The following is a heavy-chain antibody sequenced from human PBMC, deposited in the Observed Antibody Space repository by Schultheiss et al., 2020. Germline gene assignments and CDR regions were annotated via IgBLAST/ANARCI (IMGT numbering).Heavy chain of an antibody. J-gene: IGHJ4*02. Sequence: GGSLRLSCTASGFTFGDYAMSWFRQAPGKGLEWVGFIRSKAYGGTTEYAASVKGRFTISRDDSKSIAYLQMSSLRDEDTAVYYCARVRCSGGSCYWGFDYWGQGTLVTVSS. CDR3: ARVRCSGGSCYWGFDY. CDR2: IRSKAYGGTT. V-gene: IGHV3-49*03. CDR1: GFTFGDYA. D-gene: IGHD2-15*01.